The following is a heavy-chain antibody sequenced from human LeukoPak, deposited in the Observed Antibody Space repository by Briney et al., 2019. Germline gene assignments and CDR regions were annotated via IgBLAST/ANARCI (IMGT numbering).Heavy chain of an antibody. J-gene: IGHJ4*02. Sequence: GGALRLSCAASGFTLSSSAMSWVRQAPGKGLEWVSSSGSGGGTYYADSVKGRFTISRESSKNTLDLQMNSLRAEDTAVYYCATRGREITTFLYYFDYWGQGTLVTVSS. CDR2: SGSGGGT. V-gene: IGHV3-23*01. CDR1: GFTLSSSA. CDR3: ATRGREITTFLYYFDY. D-gene: IGHD4-11*01.